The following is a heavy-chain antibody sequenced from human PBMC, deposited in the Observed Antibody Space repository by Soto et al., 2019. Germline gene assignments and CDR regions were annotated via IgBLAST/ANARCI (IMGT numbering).Heavy chain of an antibody. V-gene: IGHV1-3*01. CDR1: GYTFTSYA. Sequence: QVQLVQSGAEVKKPGASVKVSCKDSGYTFTSYAMHWVRQAPGQRLEWMGWINAGNGNTKYSQKFQGRVTITRDTSASTDYMEMSSLISEYPAVYYCATQYRGYSYGTKAAWYYGMDVWGQGTTVTVSS. CDR2: INAGNGNT. J-gene: IGHJ6*02. D-gene: IGHD5-18*01. CDR3: ATQYRGYSYGTKAAWYYGMDV.